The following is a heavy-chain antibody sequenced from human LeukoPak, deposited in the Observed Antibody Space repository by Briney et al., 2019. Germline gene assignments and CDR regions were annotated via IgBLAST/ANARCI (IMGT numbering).Heavy chain of an antibody. Sequence: SQTLSLTCTVSGGSISSGDYYWSWIRQPPGKGLEWIGYIYYSGSTYYNPSLKSRVTISVDTSKNQFSLKLSSVTAADTAVYYCASSWGDSSSYRDYFDYWGQGTLVTVSS. V-gene: IGHV4-30-4*08. J-gene: IGHJ4*02. CDR3: ASSWGDSSSYRDYFDY. CDR1: GGSISSGDYY. CDR2: IYYSGST. D-gene: IGHD6-6*01.